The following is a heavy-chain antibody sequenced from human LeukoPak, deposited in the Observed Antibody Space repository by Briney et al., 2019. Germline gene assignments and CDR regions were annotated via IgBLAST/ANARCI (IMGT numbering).Heavy chain of an antibody. D-gene: IGHD3-3*01. Sequence: GGSLRLSCAASGFTFSSYAMSWVRQAPGKGLEWVSYISSSGSTIYYADSVKGRFTISRDNAKNSLYLQMNSLRAEDTAVYYCARTDFWSGWIDYWGQGTLVTVSS. CDR2: ISSSGSTI. CDR1: GFTFSSYA. CDR3: ARTDFWSGWIDY. J-gene: IGHJ4*02. V-gene: IGHV3-48*04.